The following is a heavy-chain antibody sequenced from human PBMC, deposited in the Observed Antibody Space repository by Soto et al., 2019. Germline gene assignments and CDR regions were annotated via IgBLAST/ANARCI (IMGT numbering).Heavy chain of an antibody. CDR3: AREVVVVVAATEGSAFDI. V-gene: IGHV4-59*01. Sequence: QVQLQESGPGLVKPSETLSLTCTVSGGSISSYYWSWIRQPPGKGLEWIGYIYYSGSTNYNPSLKSRVTIAVDTSKNQFSRKLSSVTSADTAVYYCAREVVVVVAATEGSAFDIWGQGTMVTVSS. CDR1: GGSISSYY. D-gene: IGHD2-15*01. CDR2: IYYSGST. J-gene: IGHJ3*02.